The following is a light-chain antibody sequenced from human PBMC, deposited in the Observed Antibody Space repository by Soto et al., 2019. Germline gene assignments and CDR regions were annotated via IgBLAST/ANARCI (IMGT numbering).Light chain of an antibody. CDR1: QRISTW. CDR3: QQYDNFVPT. V-gene: IGKV1-5*03. Sequence: DIQMTQSPSTLSASVGDRVTITCRASQRISTWLAWYQQHPGEAPKLLIYKASTLESGVPSRFTGSGSGTEFTLTISSLQPDDFATYYCQQYDNFVPTFGQGTWLEIK. CDR2: KAS. J-gene: IGKJ2*01.